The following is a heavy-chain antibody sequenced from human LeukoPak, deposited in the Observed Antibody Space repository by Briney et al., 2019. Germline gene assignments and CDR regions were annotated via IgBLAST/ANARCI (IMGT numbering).Heavy chain of an antibody. CDR1: GGSISSSSYY. CDR2: IYYSGST. CDR3: EGSPTVTTFPVY. Sequence: SETLSLTCTVPGGSISSSSYYWGWIRQPPGKGLEWIGSIYYSGSTYYNPSLKSRVTISVDTSKNQFSLKLSSVTAADTAVYYCEGSPTVTTFPVYWGQGTLVTVSS. J-gene: IGHJ4*02. V-gene: IGHV4-39*01. D-gene: IGHD4-17*01.